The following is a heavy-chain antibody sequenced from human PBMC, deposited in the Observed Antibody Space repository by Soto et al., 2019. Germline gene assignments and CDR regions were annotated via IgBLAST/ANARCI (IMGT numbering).Heavy chain of an antibody. CDR3: ARDRAGGGY. Sequence: PGGSLRLSCAASGFSFSNYDMNWVRQAPGKGLEWVAYISSGGSTVHYADSVRGRFTVSKDNARNSLYLQMNTLRVDDTALYYCARDRAGGGYWGQGTLVTVSS. V-gene: IGHV3-48*03. J-gene: IGHJ4*02. CDR1: GFSFSNYD. D-gene: IGHD2-15*01. CDR2: ISSGGSTV.